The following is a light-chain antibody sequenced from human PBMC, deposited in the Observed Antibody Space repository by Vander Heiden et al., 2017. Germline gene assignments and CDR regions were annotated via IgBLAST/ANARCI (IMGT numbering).Light chain of an antibody. J-gene: IGKJ1*01. CDR2: AAS. Sequence: DIQMTQSPSSLSASVGDRVTITCRASQSINTFLAWYQRKPGKAPNLLIYAASTLQSGVPSRFSGSASGTDFTLTISSLQPEDFASYYCQQSYTTPWTFGQGTKVEIE. CDR3: QQSYTTPWT. CDR1: QSINTF. V-gene: IGKV1-39*01.